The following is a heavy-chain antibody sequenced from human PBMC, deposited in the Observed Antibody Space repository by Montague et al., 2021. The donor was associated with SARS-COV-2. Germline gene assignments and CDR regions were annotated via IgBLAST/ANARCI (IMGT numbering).Heavy chain of an antibody. CDR1: GGSISSYY. V-gene: IGHV4-59*01. CDR2: IYHNGST. D-gene: IGHD4-23*01. J-gene: IGHJ6*02. CDR3: AGGGGNSADYYNYTMDV. Sequence: SETLSLTCTVSGGSISSYYWTWIRQPPGKGLESIGYIYHNGSTKYNPSLKRRVTISVYTSKNQFSLKLSSVSVADTAVYYCAGGGGNSADYYNYTMDVGGQGTTVTVFS.